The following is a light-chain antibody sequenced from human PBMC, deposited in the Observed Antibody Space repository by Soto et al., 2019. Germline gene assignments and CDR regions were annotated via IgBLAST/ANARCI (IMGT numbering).Light chain of an antibody. CDR1: SSDVGSYNL. J-gene: IGLJ2*01. CDR3: CSYAGSTTYVV. Sequence: QSALTQPASVSGSPGQSITISCTGTSSDVGSYNLVSWYQQHPGKAPKLIIYEGSKRPSGVSNRFSGSQSGNTASLTISGLQAEDEADYYCCSYAGSTTYVVFGGGTQLTVL. V-gene: IGLV2-23*01. CDR2: EGS.